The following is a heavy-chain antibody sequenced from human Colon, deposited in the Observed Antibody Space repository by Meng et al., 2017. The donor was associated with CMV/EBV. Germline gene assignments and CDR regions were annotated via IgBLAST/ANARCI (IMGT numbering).Heavy chain of an antibody. V-gene: IGHV3-48*04. J-gene: IGHJ6*02. CDR2: ISSSSSTI. CDR1: GFTFSSYS. CDR3: VRLGYCSSPSCQKSYFYGLDV. Sequence: GESLKISCAASGFTFSSYSMNWVRQAPGKGLEWVSYISSSSSTIYYADSVKGRFTISRDNSERSLYLHMNSVRADDTAMYYCVRLGYCSSPSCQKSYFYGLDVWGQGTTVTVSS. D-gene: IGHD2-2*01.